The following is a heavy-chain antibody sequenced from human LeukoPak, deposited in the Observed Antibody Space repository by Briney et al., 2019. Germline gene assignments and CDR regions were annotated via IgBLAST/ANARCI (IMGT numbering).Heavy chain of an antibody. D-gene: IGHD2-15*01. Sequence: GGSLRLSCAASGFTFSSYAMSWVRQAPGRGLEWVSAISGSGGSTYYADSVKGRFTISRDNSKNTVYLQMNSLSTEDTAIYYCARDQSSGGRWLDYWGRGTLVTVSS. CDR3: ARDQSSGGRWLDY. CDR1: GFTFSSYA. V-gene: IGHV3-23*01. J-gene: IGHJ4*02. CDR2: ISGSGGST.